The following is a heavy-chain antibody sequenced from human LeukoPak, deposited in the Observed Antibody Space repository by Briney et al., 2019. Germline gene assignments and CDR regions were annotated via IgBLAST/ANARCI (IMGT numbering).Heavy chain of an antibody. D-gene: IGHD3-22*01. J-gene: IGHJ4*02. CDR1: GYTFTTYG. CDR2: ISAYNGNT. V-gene: IGHV1-18*01. CDR3: ARGSTARYYYDSSGYYRGAVDY. Sequence: ASVKVSCKASGYTFTTYGISWVRPAPGQGLEWMGWISAYNGNTNYAQKFQGRVTMTTDTSTSTAYMELRSLRSDDTAVYYCARGSTARYYYDSSGYYRGAVDYWGQGTLVTISS.